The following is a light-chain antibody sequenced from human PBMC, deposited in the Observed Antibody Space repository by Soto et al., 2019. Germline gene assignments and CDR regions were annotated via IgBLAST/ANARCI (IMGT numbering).Light chain of an antibody. J-gene: IGKJ4*01. CDR2: DAS. V-gene: IGKV1-5*01. Sequence: MQMTQSPSTLSASIGNRVSVTCRASQSISSWLDWYQQKLGRAPRLLIYDASSLESGVPSRFSGSGYGTEFTLTISSLQPDDFATYYCQQYNTYSSLTFGGGTKVDIK. CDR1: QSISSW. CDR3: QQYNTYSSLT.